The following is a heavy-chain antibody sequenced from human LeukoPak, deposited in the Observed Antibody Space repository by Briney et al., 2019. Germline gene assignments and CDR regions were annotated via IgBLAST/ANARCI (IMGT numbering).Heavy chain of an antibody. Sequence: SETLSLTCAVFGYSISSGYYWGWIRPPPGKGLEWIGNIYHSGSTYYNPSLQSRVTISVDTSKNQFSLRLSAVTAADTAVYFCARVASRVSLEYWGQGKLVTVSS. CDR1: GYSISSGYY. CDR3: ARVASRVSLEY. D-gene: IGHD2-8*01. CDR2: IYHSGST. V-gene: IGHV4-38-2*01. J-gene: IGHJ4*02.